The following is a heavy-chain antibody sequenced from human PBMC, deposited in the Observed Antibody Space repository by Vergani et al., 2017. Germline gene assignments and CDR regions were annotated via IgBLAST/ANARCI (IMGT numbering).Heavy chain of an antibody. Sequence: EVQLVESGGGLVKPGGSLRLSCAAFGFPFSSYSMNWVRQAPGKGLEWVSFISSSSTFTFYADSVKGRFTVSRDNAKNSLFLQMDSLRAEDTAVYYCAKSGWLQHFGAHYFDSWGQGILVTVSS. CDR3: AKSGWLQHFGAHYFDS. D-gene: IGHD5-24*01. V-gene: IGHV3-21*01. CDR2: ISSSSTFT. CDR1: GFPFSSYS. J-gene: IGHJ4*02.